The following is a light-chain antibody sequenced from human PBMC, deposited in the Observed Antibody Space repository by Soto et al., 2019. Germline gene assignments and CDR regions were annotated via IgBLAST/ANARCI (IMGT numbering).Light chain of an antibody. J-gene: IGLJ3*02. V-gene: IGLV2-14*01. CDR3: SSYTTSRGV. CDR1: SSDVGGYNY. Sequence: QSVLTQPASVSGSPGQSITISCTGTSSDVGGYNYVSWYQQHPGKALKLMIYEVSNRPSGVSNRFSGSKSGNTASLTISGLQAEDEADYYCSSYTTSRGVFGGGTELTVL. CDR2: EVS.